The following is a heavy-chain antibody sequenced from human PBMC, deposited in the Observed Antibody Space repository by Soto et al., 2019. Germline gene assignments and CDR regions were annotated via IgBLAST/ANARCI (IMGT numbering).Heavy chain of an antibody. Sequence: GGSLRLSCAASGFTFSSYSMNWVRQAPGKGLEWVSYISSSSSTIYYADSVKGRFTISRDNAKNSLYLQMNSLRAEDTAVYYGARDHLGHDAFDIWGQGTMVTVSS. CDR2: ISSSSSTI. CDR3: ARDHLGHDAFDI. D-gene: IGHD7-27*01. V-gene: IGHV3-48*04. CDR1: GFTFSSYS. J-gene: IGHJ3*02.